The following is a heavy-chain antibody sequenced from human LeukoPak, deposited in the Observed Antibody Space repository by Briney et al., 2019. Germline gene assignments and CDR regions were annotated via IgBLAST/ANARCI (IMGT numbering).Heavy chain of an antibody. Sequence: PSETLSLTCTVSGGSISSYYWSWIRQPAGKGLEWIGRIYTSGSTNYNPSLKSRVTMSVDTSKNQFSLKLSSVTAADTAVYYCARDSGYSSDWSGDYYYYYGMDVWGQGTTVTVSS. J-gene: IGHJ6*02. CDR2: IYTSGST. CDR1: GGSISSYY. CDR3: ARDSGYSSDWSGDYYYYYGMDV. V-gene: IGHV4-4*07. D-gene: IGHD6-19*01.